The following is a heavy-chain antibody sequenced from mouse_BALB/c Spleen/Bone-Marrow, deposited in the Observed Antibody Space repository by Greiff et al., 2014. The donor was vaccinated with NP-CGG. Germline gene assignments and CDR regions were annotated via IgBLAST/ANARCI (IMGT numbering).Heavy chain of an antibody. CDR1: GFTFSSYG. CDR3: ARGGGAYYGNYWFAY. V-gene: IGHV5-6*01. CDR2: ISSGGSYT. D-gene: IGHD2-10*01. J-gene: IGHJ3*01. Sequence: EVQLVESGGDLVKPGGSLKLSCAASGFTFSSYGMSWVRQTPDKRLEWVATISSGGSYTYYPDSVKGRFTISRDNAKNTLYLQMSSRKSEDTAMYYCARGGGAYYGNYWFAYWGQGTLVTVSA.